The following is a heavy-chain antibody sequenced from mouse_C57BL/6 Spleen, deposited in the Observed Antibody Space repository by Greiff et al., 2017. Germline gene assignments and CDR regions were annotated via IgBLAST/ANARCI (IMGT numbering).Heavy chain of an antibody. CDR1: GFTFTDYY. D-gene: IGHD2-12*01. CDR2: IRNKANGYTT. J-gene: IGHJ4*01. V-gene: IGHV7-3*01. CDR3: ARYIRLYGAMDD. Sequence: EVMLVESGGGLVQPGGSLSLSCEASGFTFTDYYMSWVRQPPGKALEWLGFIRNKANGYTTEYSASVKGRFTISRDNSQSILYLQMHALRAEDSATYYCARYIRLYGAMDDWGQGTSVTVSS.